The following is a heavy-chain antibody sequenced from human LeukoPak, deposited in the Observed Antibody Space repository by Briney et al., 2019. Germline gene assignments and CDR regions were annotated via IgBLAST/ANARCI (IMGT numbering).Heavy chain of an antibody. D-gene: IGHD5-18*01. CDR2: IYYSGST. CDR1: GGSISSYY. CDR3: ARRGYSYGYGFSFDY. V-gene: IGHV4-59*08. Sequence: SETLSLTCTVSGGSISSYYWSWIRQPPGKGLEWIGYIYYSGSTNYNPSLKSRVTMSVDTSKNQFSLKLSSVTAADTAVYYCARRGYSYGYGFSFDYWGQGTLVTVSS. J-gene: IGHJ4*02.